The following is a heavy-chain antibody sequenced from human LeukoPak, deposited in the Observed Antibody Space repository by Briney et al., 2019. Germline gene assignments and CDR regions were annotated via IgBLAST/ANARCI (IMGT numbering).Heavy chain of an antibody. J-gene: IGHJ4*02. D-gene: IGHD4-23*01. CDR2: VNWNGDST. CDR3: ERDESTVVTKRGFDY. V-gene: IGHV3-20*04. Sequence: GGSLRLSCAASGFTFHDYGMSWVRQAPGKGLEWVSGVNWNGDSTGFADSVKGRFTVSRDNAKNSLYLQMNSLRAEDTALYYCERDESTVVTKRGFDYWGQGTLVTVSS. CDR1: GFTFHDYG.